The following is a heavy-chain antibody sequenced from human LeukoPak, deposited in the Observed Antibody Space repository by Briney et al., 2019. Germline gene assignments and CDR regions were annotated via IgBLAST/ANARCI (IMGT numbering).Heavy chain of an antibody. CDR1: AFTSSDHY. CDR3: VRDHTTVTPSFDP. V-gene: IGHV3-11*01. D-gene: IGHD4-17*01. J-gene: IGHJ5*02. CDR2: ISSSGSTI. Sequence: TGRSLRLSCAASAFTSSDHYMSWIRQPPGEGLEWLSYISSSGSTIYYADSVKGRFTISRDNAKNSLYLQMNSLRAEDTAVYYCVRDHTTVTPSFDPWGQGTLVTVSS.